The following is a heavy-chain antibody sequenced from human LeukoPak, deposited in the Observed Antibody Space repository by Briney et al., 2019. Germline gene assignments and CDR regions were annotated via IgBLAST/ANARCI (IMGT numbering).Heavy chain of an antibody. D-gene: IGHD3-3*01. J-gene: IGHJ4*02. CDR1: GGSISSSSYY. Sequence: SETLSLTCTVSGGSISSSSYYWGWIRQPPGKGLEWIGRIYYSGSTYYNPSLKSRVTISVDTSKNQFSLKLSSVTAADTAVYYCARLDEDDFWSGQRKYYFDYWGQGTLVTVSS. CDR3: ARLDEDDFWSGQRKYYFDY. V-gene: IGHV4-39*01. CDR2: IYYSGST.